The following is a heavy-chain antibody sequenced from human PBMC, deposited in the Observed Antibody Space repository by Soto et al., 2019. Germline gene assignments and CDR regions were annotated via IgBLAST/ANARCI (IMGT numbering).Heavy chain of an antibody. V-gene: IGHV4-59*01. Sequence: QVQLQESGPGLVKPSETLSLTCTVSGGSISSYYWSWIRQPPGKGLEWIRYIYYSGSTKYNPSLKSRVTISVDTSKNRFSLRLSSVTAADTAVYYCARVWGGAFDFWGQGTMVTVSS. CDR2: IYYSGST. CDR3: ARVWGGAFDF. D-gene: IGHD3-10*01. CDR1: GGSISSYY. J-gene: IGHJ3*01.